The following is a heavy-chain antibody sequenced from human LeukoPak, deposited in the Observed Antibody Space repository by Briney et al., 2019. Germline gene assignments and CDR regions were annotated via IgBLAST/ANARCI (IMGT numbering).Heavy chain of an antibody. V-gene: IGHV5-51*01. J-gene: IGHJ4*02. Sequence: GESLKISCKGSGYSFTSYWIGWVRQMPGKGLEWMGIIYPGDSDTRYSPSFQDQVTISADKSISTAYLQWSSLKASDTAMYYCARRDHIIAAAGKFDYWGQGTLVTVSS. CDR2: IYPGDSDT. CDR3: ARRDHIIAAAGKFDY. CDR1: GYSFTSYW. D-gene: IGHD6-13*01.